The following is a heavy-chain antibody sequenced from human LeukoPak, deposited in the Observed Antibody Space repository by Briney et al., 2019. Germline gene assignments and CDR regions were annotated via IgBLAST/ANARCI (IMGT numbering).Heavy chain of an antibody. CDR1: GFTLTNHG. V-gene: IGHV3-23*01. Sequence: GGSLRLSCAVSGFTLTNHGVSWVRQAPGKGLEWVSAISGSGGSTYYADSVKGRFIISRDNSKNTLYLQMNSLRAEDTAVYYCAKDLWELHADAFDIWGQGTMVTVSS. CDR3: AKDLWELHADAFDI. D-gene: IGHD1-26*01. CDR2: ISGSGGST. J-gene: IGHJ3*02.